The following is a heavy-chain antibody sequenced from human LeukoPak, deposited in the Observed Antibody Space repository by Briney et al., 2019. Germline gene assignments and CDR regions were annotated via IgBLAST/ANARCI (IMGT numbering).Heavy chain of an antibody. Sequence: PSGTLSLTCAVSGGSISSSNWWSWVRQPPGKGLEWIGEIYHSGSTNYNPSLKSRVTISVDKSKNQFSLKLSSVTAADTAVYYCARDLNDLYYDFWSGQGASNWFDPWGQGTLVTVSS. CDR1: GGSISSSNW. CDR3: ARDLNDLYYDFWSGQGASNWFDP. V-gene: IGHV4-4*02. J-gene: IGHJ5*02. CDR2: IYHSGST. D-gene: IGHD3-3*01.